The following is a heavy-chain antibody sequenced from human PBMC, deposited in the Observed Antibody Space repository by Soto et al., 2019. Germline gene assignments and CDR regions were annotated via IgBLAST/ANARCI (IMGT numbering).Heavy chain of an antibody. CDR3: ARESRSWYGSIWDY. CDR2: IYYSGST. V-gene: IGHV4-59*12. D-gene: IGHD6-13*01. J-gene: IGHJ4*02. Sequence: SETLSLTCSVSGGSISSYYWSWIRQPPGKGLEWIGYIYYSGSTNYNPSLKSRVTISADTSKNQFSLKLSSVTAADTAVYYCARESRSWYGSIWDYWGQGTLVTVSS. CDR1: GGSISSYY.